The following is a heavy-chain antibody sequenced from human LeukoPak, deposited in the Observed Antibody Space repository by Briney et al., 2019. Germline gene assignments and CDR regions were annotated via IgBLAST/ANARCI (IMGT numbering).Heavy chain of an antibody. D-gene: IGHD1-26*01. CDR1: TDSITSNW. V-gene: IGHV4-4*02. CDR2: VHKSGST. CDR3: AKEIVGAPTPGAY. J-gene: IGHJ4*02. Sequence: SETLSLTCAVSTDSITSNWWSWVRQPPGKGLEWIGEVHKSGSTNYYPSLQSRVTISIDKSKSQIALELTSVTAADTAVYYCAKEIVGAPTPGAYWGQGILVTVSS.